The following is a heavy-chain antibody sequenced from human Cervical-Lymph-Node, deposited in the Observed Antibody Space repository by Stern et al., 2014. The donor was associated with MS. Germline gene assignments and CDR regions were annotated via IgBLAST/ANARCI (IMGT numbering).Heavy chain of an antibody. V-gene: IGHV1-8*02. CDR1: GYNFISND. J-gene: IGHJ4*02. CDR2: MNPKSGNT. Sequence: QVQLVESGAEVKKPGASVKVSCKASGYNFISNDFHWVRQATGQALEWMGWMNPKSGNTVYGKKFQGRVTMTRDTSISTSYMELSGLRPEDTAIYYCARGRLFGSGPQTFFFDYWAQGSLVTV. CDR3: ARGRLFGSGPQTFFFDY. D-gene: IGHD3-10*01.